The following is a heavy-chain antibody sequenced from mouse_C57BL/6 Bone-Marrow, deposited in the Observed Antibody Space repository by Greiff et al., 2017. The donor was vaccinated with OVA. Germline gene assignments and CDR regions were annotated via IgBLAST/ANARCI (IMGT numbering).Heavy chain of an antibody. Sequence: VQLQQSGAELVKPGASVKLSCKASGYAFTSYWMNWVKQRPGQGLEWIGMIYPGDGGTNYNGKFKGKATLTADKSSSTAYMQLSSLTSEDSAVYCCARSYYDEGGWGQGALVT. CDR3: ARSYYDEGG. CDR2: IYPGDGGT. J-gene: IGHJ3*01. D-gene: IGHD2-4*01. CDR1: GYAFTSYW. V-gene: IGHV1-80*01.